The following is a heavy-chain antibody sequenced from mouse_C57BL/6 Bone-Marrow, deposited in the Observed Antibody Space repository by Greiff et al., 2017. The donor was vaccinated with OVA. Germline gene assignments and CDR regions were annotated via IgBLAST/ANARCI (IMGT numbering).Heavy chain of an antibody. CDR1: GYSITSGYY. V-gene: IGHV3-6*01. Sequence: EVQLQQSGPGLVKPSQSLSLTCSVTGYSITSGYYWHWIRQFPGNKLEWMGYISYDGSNNYNPSLKNRISITRDTSKNQFFLKLNSVTTEDTATYYCAREGNYYGSRRFAYWGQGTRVTVSA. D-gene: IGHD1-1*01. CDR2: ISYDGSN. J-gene: IGHJ3*01. CDR3: AREGNYYGSRRFAY.